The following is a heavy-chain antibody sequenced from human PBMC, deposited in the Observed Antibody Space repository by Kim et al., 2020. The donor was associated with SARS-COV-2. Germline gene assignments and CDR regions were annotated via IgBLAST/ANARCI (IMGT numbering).Heavy chain of an antibody. CDR3: ARGKEMVRGASLVWFDP. Sequence: FQGRVTITRDTSASTAYMELSSLRSEDTAVYYCARGKEMVRGASLVWFDPWGQGTLVTVSS. D-gene: IGHD3-10*01. J-gene: IGHJ5*02. V-gene: IGHV1-3*01.